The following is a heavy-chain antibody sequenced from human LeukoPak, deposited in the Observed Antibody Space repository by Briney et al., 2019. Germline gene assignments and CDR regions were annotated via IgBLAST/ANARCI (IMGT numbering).Heavy chain of an antibody. CDR1: GGTFSSYA. V-gene: IGHV1-69*13. Sequence: SVKVSCKASGGTFSSYAISWVRQAPGQGLEWMGGIIPIFGTANYAQKFQGRVTITADESTSTAYMELNSLRSEDTAVYYCASGSVVVAAFDWFDPWGQGTLVTVSS. D-gene: IGHD2-15*01. J-gene: IGHJ5*02. CDR2: IIPIFGTA. CDR3: ASGSVVVAAFDWFDP.